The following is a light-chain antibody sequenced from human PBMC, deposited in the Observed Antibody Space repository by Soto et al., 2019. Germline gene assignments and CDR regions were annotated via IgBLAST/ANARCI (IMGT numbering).Light chain of an antibody. CDR2: GAS. CDR1: QSITGNS. V-gene: IGKV3-20*01. CDR3: QQYDRSPLT. Sequence: EIVWTQSLGTLSLSPGERATLSCLASQSITGNSLAWYQQKPGRPPRLLINGASSRATGVPDRFSGTGSGSDFTLIISRLEPEDFAVYYCQQYDRSPLTFGGGTKVDI. J-gene: IGKJ4*01.